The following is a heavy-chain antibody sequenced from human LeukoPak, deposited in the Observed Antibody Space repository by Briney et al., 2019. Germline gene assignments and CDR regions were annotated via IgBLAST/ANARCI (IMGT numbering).Heavy chain of an antibody. J-gene: IGHJ6*02. Sequence: VASVNVSCKASGGTFSSYAISWVRQAPGQGLEWMGGIIPIFGTANYAQKFQGRVTITADESTSTAYMELSSLRSEDTAVYYCAVVPGEVVVPAAYYYGMDVWGQGTTVTVSS. D-gene: IGHD2-2*01. CDR1: GGTFSSYA. V-gene: IGHV1-69*13. CDR2: IIPIFGTA. CDR3: AVVPGEVVVPAAYYYGMDV.